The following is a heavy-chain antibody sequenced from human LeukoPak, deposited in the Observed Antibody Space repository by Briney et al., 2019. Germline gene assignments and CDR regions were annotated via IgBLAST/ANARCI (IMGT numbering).Heavy chain of an antibody. D-gene: IGHD6-19*01. Sequence: PGGSQRLSCAPSGLTFNTFWMNWVRHAPGKGPECVANIKKDGSETKYVESVKGRFTISRDNAKNSVYLEMNRLRVEDTAVYYCVGGVGWLSEYWGHGTLVTVSS. V-gene: IGHV3-7*04. CDR1: GLTFNTFW. CDR3: VGGVGWLSEY. CDR2: IKKDGSET. J-gene: IGHJ4*01.